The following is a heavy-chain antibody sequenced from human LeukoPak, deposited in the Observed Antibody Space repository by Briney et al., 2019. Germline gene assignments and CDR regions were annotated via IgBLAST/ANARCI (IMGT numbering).Heavy chain of an antibody. Sequence: SETLSLTCTVSGGSISSYYWSWIRQPPGKGLEWIGYIYYSGSTNYNPSLKSRVTISVDTSKNQFSLKLSSVTAADTAVYYCARDNSSGWVPDWYFDLWGRGTLVTVSS. CDR3: ARDNSSGWVPDWYFDL. CDR2: IYYSGST. V-gene: IGHV4-59*01. CDR1: GGSISSYY. D-gene: IGHD6-19*01. J-gene: IGHJ2*01.